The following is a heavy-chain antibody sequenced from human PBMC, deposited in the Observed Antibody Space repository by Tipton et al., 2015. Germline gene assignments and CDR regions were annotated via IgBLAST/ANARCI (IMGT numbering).Heavy chain of an antibody. CDR3: ARGGAGYDYDIVGYLS. D-gene: IGHD3-22*01. CDR1: GGSISSSNH. CDR2: IYYSGGP. Sequence: TLSLTCTVSGGSISSSNHWSWFRQPPGKGPEWIGYIYYSGGPFYNTSLKSRVTISLDTPKNQFSLRLKSVTAADKAVYYCARGGAGYDYDIVGYLSWGQGTLVTVSS. V-gene: IGHV4-61*01. J-gene: IGHJ5*02.